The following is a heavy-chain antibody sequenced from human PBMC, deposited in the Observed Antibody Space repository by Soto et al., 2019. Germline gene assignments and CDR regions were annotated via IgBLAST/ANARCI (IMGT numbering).Heavy chain of an antibody. D-gene: IGHD4-17*01. J-gene: IGHJ4*02. CDR1: GGSFSGYY. CDR3: ARGSTTVNRKILKFDY. V-gene: IGHV4-34*01. Sequence: PSETLSLTCAVYGGSFSGYYWSWIRQPPGKGLEWIGEINHSGSTNYNPSLKSRVAISVDTSKNQFSLKLSSVTAADTAVYYCARGSTTVNRKILKFDYWGQGTLVTVSS. CDR2: INHSGST.